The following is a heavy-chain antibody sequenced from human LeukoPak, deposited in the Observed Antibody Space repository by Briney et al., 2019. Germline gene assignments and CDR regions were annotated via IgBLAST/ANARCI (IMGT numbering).Heavy chain of an antibody. Sequence: ASVKVSFKASGYIFTNYYIHWVRQAPGQGLEWMGMITPSGGDATYAQKFQGRVAMTRDMSTTTVYMQLSSLRSEDTAVYYCARDLTVTTRVPYWWGQGTLVTVSS. J-gene: IGHJ4*02. CDR1: GYIFTNYY. CDR2: ITPSGGDA. V-gene: IGHV1-46*01. D-gene: IGHD4-11*01. CDR3: ARDLTVTTRVPYW.